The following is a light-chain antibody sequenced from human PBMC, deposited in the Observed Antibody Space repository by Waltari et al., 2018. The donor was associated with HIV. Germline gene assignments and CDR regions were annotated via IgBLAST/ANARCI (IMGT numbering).Light chain of an antibody. J-gene: IGLJ3*02. V-gene: IGLV2-14*01. CDR1: TSDLSSLNF. Sequence: HSVLTQPASVSGSPGQSITISCSGPTSDLSSLNFVSWYQQSPVRAPKLIIFEVASRPSGIADRFSGSKSVATASLTISALRTEDEADYFCSSYSPRGSVVFGGGTKVTVL. CDR2: EVA. CDR3: SSYSPRGSVV.